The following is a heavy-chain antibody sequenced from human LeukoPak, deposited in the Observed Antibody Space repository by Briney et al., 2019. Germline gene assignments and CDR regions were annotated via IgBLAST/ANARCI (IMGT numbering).Heavy chain of an antibody. CDR2: INHSGST. D-gene: IGHD3-9*01. V-gene: IGHV4-34*01. CDR3: ARVTPHYDILTGYHPYYFDY. Sequence: PSETLSLTCAVYGGSFSGYYWSWIRQPPGKGLEWIGEINHSGSTNYNPFLKSRVTISVDTSKNQFSLKLSSVTAADTAVYYCARVTPHYDILTGYHPYYFDYWGQGTLVTVSS. CDR1: GGSFSGYY. J-gene: IGHJ4*02.